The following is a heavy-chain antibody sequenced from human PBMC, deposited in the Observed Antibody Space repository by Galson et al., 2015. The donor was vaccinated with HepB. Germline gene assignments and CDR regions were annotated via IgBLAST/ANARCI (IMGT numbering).Heavy chain of an antibody. Sequence: SLRLSCAASGFTLRNYWMTWVRQAPGKGLEWVANIKQDGSEKYYVDSVKGRFTISRDNAKNSLYLRMNSLRAEDTAVYYCASGMDRAMVKQVGLDYWGGGTLVSVSS. CDR3: ASGMDRAMVKQVGLDY. V-gene: IGHV3-7*01. CDR1: GFTLRNYW. D-gene: IGHD5-18*01. CDR2: IKQDGSEK. J-gene: IGHJ4*02.